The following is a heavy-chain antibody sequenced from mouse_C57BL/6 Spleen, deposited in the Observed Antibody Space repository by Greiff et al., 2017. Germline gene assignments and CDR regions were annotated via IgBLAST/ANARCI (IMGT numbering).Heavy chain of an antibody. J-gene: IGHJ1*03. Sequence: QVQLKQSGPELVKPGASVKISCKASGYAFSSSWMNWVKQRPGKGLEWIGRIYPGDGDTNYNGKFKGKATLTADKSSSKAYMQLSSLTSEDSAVYFCARSLYSNHWYFDVWGTGTTVTVSS. D-gene: IGHD2-5*01. CDR1: GYAFSSSW. CDR3: ARSLYSNHWYFDV. CDR2: IYPGDGDT. V-gene: IGHV1-82*01.